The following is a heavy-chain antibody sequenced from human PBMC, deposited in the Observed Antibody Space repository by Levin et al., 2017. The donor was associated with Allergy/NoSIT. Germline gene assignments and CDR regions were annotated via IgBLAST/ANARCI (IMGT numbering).Heavy chain of an antibody. CDR2: IYYSGST. V-gene: IGHV4-59*01. D-gene: IGHD6-19*01. CDR3: ARGSGWLSYYYYYGMDV. Sequence: PSETLSLTCTVSGGSISSYYWSWIRQPPGKGLEWIGYIYYSGSTNYNPSLKSRVTISVDTSKNQFSLKLSSVTAADTAVYYCARGSGWLSYYYYYGMDVWGQGTTVTVSS. CDR1: GGSISSYY. J-gene: IGHJ6*02.